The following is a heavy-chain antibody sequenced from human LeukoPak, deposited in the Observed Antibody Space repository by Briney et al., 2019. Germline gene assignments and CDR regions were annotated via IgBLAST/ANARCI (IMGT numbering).Heavy chain of an antibody. Sequence: SETLSLTCTVSGGSISSYYWSWIRQPPGKGQEWIGYIYYSGSTNYNPSLKSRVTISVDTSKNQFSLKLSSVTAADTAVYYCARREGGNYYDSSGSDWYFDLWGRGTLVTVSS. V-gene: IGHV4-59*08. CDR1: GGSISSYY. CDR3: ARREGGNYYDSSGSDWYFDL. J-gene: IGHJ2*01. CDR2: IYYSGST. D-gene: IGHD3-22*01.